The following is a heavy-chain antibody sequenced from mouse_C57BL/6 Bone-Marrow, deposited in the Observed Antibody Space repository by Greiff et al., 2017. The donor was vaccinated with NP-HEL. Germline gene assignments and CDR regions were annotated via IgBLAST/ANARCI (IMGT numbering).Heavy chain of an antibody. CDR2: FTMYSDAT. J-gene: IGHJ3*01. D-gene: IGHD2-12*01. CDR1: YFAFMASA. CDR3: ESGDPNDVGFAY. Sequence: LKQSGAELVRPGSSVKLSCKDSYFAFMASAMHWVKQRPGHGLEWIGSFTMYSDATEYSENFKGKATLTANTSSSTAYMELSSLTSEDSAVYYYESGDPNDVGFAYWGRGTLVTVSA. V-gene: IGHV1-49*01.